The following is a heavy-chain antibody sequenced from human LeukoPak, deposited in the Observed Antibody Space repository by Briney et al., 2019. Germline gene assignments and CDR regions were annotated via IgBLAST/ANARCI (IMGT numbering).Heavy chain of an antibody. CDR3: AKMQGYFDY. CDR1: GSIPFNSYS. Sequence: GGSLRLSCAASGSIPFNSYSMSWVRQAPGKGLEWVSAITSSGETTYYADSVKGRFTISRDNSKNMVYLQMKSLRAEDAATYYCAKMQGYFDYWGQGSLVTVSS. CDR2: ITSSGETT. V-gene: IGHV3-23*01. J-gene: IGHJ4*02.